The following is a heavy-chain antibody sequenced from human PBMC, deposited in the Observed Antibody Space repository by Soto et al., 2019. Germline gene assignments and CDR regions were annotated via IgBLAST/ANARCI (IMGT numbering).Heavy chain of an antibody. J-gene: IGHJ4*02. CDR2: IYHTGSA. D-gene: IGHD6-13*01. Sequence: SETLSLTCAVSGGSISSPNWWSWVRQSPGKGLEWIGEIYHTGSANYNPSLKSRVTISVDKSENQFSLKLTSVTAADTAVYYCVRDPGTVAAGIDYWGQGTLVTVS. V-gene: IGHV4-4*02. CDR1: GGSISSPNW. CDR3: VRDPGTVAAGIDY.